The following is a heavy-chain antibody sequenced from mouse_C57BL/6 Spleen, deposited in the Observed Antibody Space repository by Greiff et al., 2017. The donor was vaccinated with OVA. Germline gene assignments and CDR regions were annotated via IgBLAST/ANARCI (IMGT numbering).Heavy chain of an antibody. CDR3: ARGGATFAWFAY. CDR1: GFTFSDYG. Sequence: EVQLVESGGGLVKPGGSLKLSCAASGFTFSDYGMHWVRQAPEKGLEWVAYISSGSSTIYYADTVKGRFTISRDNAKNTLFLQMTSLRSEDTAMYYCARGGATFAWFAYWGQGTLVTVSA. CDR2: ISSGSSTI. J-gene: IGHJ3*01. V-gene: IGHV5-17*01.